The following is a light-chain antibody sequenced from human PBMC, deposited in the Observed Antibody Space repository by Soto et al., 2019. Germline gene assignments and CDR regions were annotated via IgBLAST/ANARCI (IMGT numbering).Light chain of an antibody. CDR1: SSNIGAGYD. CDR3: QSYDSSLSGVV. V-gene: IGLV1-40*01. J-gene: IGLJ2*01. CDR2: GNS. Sequence: QSVLTQPPSVSGAPGQRVTISCTGSSSNIGAGYDVHWYQQLPGTAPKLLIYGNSNRPSGVPDRFSGSKSGTSASLAITGLQAEDEADYYCQSYDSSLSGVVFGGWPKITVL.